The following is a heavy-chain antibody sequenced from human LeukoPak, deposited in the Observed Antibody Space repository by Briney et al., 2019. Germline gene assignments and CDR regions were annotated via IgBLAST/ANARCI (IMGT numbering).Heavy chain of an antibody. V-gene: IGHV3-23*01. D-gene: IGHD3-3*01. J-gene: IGHJ4*02. CDR3: AKDRNIRSLEWSFDY. CDR2: ISASAGSS. Sequence: GSLRLSCATSGFTFSSYAMSWVRPAPGKGLEWVSAISASAGSSYYADSVKGRFTISRDNSKNTLYLQMNSLRAEDTAVYYCAKDRNIRSLEWSFDYWGQGTLVTVSS. CDR1: GFTFSSYA.